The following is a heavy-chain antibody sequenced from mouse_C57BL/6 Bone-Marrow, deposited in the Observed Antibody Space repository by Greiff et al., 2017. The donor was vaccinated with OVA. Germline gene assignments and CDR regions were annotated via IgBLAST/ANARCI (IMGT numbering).Heavy chain of an antibody. CDR1: GFNIKDDY. CDR3: TTPLYYGSSYRYFDG. V-gene: IGHV14-4*01. D-gene: IGHD1-1*01. J-gene: IGHJ1*03. Sequence: EVQLQESGAELVRPGASVKLSCTASGFNIKDDYMHWVKQRPEQGLEWIGWIDPENGDTEYASKFQGKATITADTSSNTAYLQLSSLTSEDTAVYYCTTPLYYGSSYRYFDGWGTGTTVTVSS. CDR2: IDPENGDT.